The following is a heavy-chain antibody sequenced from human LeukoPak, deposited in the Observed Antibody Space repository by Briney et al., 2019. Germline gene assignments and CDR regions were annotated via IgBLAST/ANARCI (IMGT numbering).Heavy chain of an antibody. CDR2: IYHSGST. D-gene: IGHD3-22*01. Sequence: PSGTLSLTCAVSGGSISSSNWWSWVRQPPGKGLEWIGEIYHSGSTNYNPSLKSRVTISVDKSKNQFSLKLSSVTAADTAVYYCARGYYDSSGYSPLGYWGQGTLVTVSS. CDR3: ARGYYDSSGYSPLGY. J-gene: IGHJ4*02. V-gene: IGHV4-4*02. CDR1: GGSISSSNW.